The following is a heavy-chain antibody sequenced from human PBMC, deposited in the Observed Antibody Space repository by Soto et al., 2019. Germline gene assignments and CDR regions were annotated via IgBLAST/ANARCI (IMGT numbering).Heavy chain of an antibody. V-gene: IGHV3-48*02. J-gene: IGHJ3*02. CDR3: ARGDYHDTSGPFSDVFDI. D-gene: IGHD3-22*01. CDR2: ITSTSSAI. CDR1: GFPFSFYS. Sequence: GGSLRLSCAASGFPFSFYSMNWVRQAPGKGLEWISYITSTSSAINYADSVRGRFTNSRDNAMRSLFLNMNSLRDEDTTFFYCARGDYHDTSGPFSDVFDIWGPGTMVTVSS.